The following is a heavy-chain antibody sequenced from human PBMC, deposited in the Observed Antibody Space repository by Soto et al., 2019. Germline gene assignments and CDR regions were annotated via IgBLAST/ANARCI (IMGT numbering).Heavy chain of an antibody. V-gene: IGHV3-23*01. J-gene: IGHJ6*02. CDR1: GFTFSSYA. CDR2: ISGSGGST. Sequence: EVQLLESGGGLVQPGGSLRLSCAASGFTFSSYAMSWVRQAPGKGLEWVSAISGSGGSTYYADSVKGRFTISRDNSKNTLYLQMNSVRAEDTAVYYCAKDLSSIAARYYYYGMDVWGQGTTVTVSS. CDR3: AKDLSSIAARYYYYGMDV. D-gene: IGHD6-6*01.